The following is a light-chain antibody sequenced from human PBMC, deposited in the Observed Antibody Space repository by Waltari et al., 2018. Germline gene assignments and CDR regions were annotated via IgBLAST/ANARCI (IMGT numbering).Light chain of an antibody. J-gene: IGKJ5*01. CDR3: QQRSNWLIT. Sequence: IVLTQSPATLSLSPGERATLSCRSSQRVSSYLAWYQQKPGQAPRLLIYDASNRATGIPARFSGSGSGTDFTLTISSLEPEDFAVYYCQQRSNWLITFGQGTRLEIK. CDR1: QRVSSY. CDR2: DAS. V-gene: IGKV3-11*01.